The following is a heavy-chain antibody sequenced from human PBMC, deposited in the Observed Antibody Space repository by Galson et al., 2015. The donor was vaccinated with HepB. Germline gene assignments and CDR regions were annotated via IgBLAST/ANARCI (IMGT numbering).Heavy chain of an antibody. CDR3: ARDSGVVGSGTRHHRHYYMDV. Sequence: LSLTCAVYGGSFRDYYWTWIRQSPGKGLEWLGEINHSGTTHYSPSLKSRLTISVDTSKNHFSLKLRSVTAAETAVYYCARDSGVVGSGTRHHRHYYMDVWGKGTTVTVSS. D-gene: IGHD3-10*01. V-gene: IGHV4-34*01. CDR2: INHSGTT. J-gene: IGHJ6*03. CDR1: GGSFRDYY.